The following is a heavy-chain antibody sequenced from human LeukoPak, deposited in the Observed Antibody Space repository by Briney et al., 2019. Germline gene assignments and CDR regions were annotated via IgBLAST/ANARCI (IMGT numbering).Heavy chain of an antibody. V-gene: IGHV3-9*01. J-gene: IGHJ4*02. CDR3: AKETESGYSDY. CDR2: ISWNSGSI. CDR1: GFTFDDYA. Sequence: GGSLRLSCAASGFTFDDYAMHWVRQAPGKGLEWVSGISWNSGSIGYADSVKGRFTISRDNAKNSLYLQMNSLRAEDTALYYCAKETESGYSDYWGQGTLVTVSS. D-gene: IGHD3-3*01.